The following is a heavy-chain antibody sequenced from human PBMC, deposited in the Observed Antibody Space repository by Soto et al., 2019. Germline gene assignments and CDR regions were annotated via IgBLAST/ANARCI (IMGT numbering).Heavy chain of an antibody. CDR1: GFTFSSYW. J-gene: IGHJ4*02. D-gene: IGHD6-6*01. CDR2: IKQDGSEK. V-gene: IGHV3-7*05. Sequence: EVQLVESGGGLVQPGGSLRLSCAASGFTFSSYWMSWVRQAPGKGLEWVANIKQDGSEKYYVDSVKGRFTISRDNAKNSLYLQMNSLRAEATAVYYCARDLGVYSSSSVMDYWGQGTLVTVSS. CDR3: ARDLGVYSSSSVMDY.